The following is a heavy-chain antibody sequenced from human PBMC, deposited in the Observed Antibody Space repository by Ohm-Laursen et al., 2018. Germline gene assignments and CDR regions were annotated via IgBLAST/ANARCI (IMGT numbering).Heavy chain of an antibody. CDR2: ISYSGNT. D-gene: IGHD3-3*01. Sequence: PSQTLSLTWPVSGGSVNSGTYYWNWIRQPPGKGLEWIGFISYSGNTNYNPSLRLRVTISVDTSNSQFSLKLSSVTAADTAVYYCARGLVEYYDFWSGYYTPPPYGMDVWGQGTTVTVSS. CDR3: ARGLVEYYDFWSGYYTPPPYGMDV. V-gene: IGHV4-61*01. J-gene: IGHJ6*02. CDR1: GGSVNSGTYY.